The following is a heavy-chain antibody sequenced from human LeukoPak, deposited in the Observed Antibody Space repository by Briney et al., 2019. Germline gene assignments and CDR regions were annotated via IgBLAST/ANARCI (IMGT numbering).Heavy chain of an antibody. V-gene: IGHV3-15*01. J-gene: IGHJ1*01. CDR1: GFTFSSYA. Sequence: PGGSLRLSCAASGFTFSSYAMSWVRQAPGRGREWVGRIKSKTDGGTTDYAAPVKGRFTISRDDSNKTLHLQMNSLKTEDTGVYYCTTDAPYYGSGSYFSDFQHWGQGTLVTVSS. CDR2: IKSKTDGGTT. D-gene: IGHD3-10*01. CDR3: TTDAPYYGSGSYFSDFQH.